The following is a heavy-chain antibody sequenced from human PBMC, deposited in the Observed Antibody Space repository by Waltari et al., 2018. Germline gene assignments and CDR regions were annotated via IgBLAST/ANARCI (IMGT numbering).Heavy chain of an antibody. CDR1: GGSFSGHY. CDR2: INQSGST. Sequence: QVQIQQWGAGLLKPSESMSLTCAVYGGSFSGHYWSWIRQPPGKGLEWIGEINQSGSTNFNPSLESRVTISVDTSRTQFSLELSSSTSADSAVYYCAMISGGALWWGQGTLVTVSS. V-gene: IGHV4-34*01. CDR3: AMISGGALW. J-gene: IGHJ4*02. D-gene: IGHD3-22*01.